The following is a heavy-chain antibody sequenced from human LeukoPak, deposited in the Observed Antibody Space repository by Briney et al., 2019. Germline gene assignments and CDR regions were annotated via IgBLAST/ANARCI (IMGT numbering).Heavy chain of an antibody. Sequence: PSETLSLTCTVSGGSISSGGYYWSWIRQHPGKGLEWIGYIYYSGSTYYNPSLKSRVTISVDTSKNQFSLKLSSVTAADTAVYYCARDPNCSGSYYSYFDYWGQGTLVTVSS. V-gene: IGHV4-31*03. CDR1: GGSISSGGYY. J-gene: IGHJ4*02. CDR3: ARDPNCSGSYYSYFDY. CDR2: IYYSGST. D-gene: IGHD3-10*02.